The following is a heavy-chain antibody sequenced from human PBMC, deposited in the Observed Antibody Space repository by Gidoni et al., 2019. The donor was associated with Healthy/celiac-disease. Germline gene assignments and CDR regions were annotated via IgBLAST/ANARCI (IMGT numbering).Heavy chain of an antibody. CDR3: ARDHYDSSSDAFDI. Sequence: VRQAPGKGLEWVSSISSSSSYIYYADSVKGRFTISRDNAKNSLYLQMNSLRAEDTAVYYCARDHYDSSSDAFDIWGQGTMVTVSS. CDR2: ISSSSSYI. V-gene: IGHV3-21*01. J-gene: IGHJ3*02. D-gene: IGHD3-22*01.